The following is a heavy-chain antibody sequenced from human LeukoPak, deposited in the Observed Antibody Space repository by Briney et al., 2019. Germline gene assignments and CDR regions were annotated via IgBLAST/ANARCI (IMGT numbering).Heavy chain of an antibody. CDR2: INPNSGGT. J-gene: IGHJ2*01. V-gene: IGHV1-2*02. CDR1: GYTFTSYY. Sequence: GASVKVSCKTSGYTFTSYYMHWVRQAPGQGLEWMGWINPNSGGTNYAQKFQGRVTMTRDTSIRTAYMELSRLRSDDTAVYYCARTGIAVAGSYYWYFDLWGRGTLVTVSS. CDR3: ARTGIAVAGSYYWYFDL. D-gene: IGHD6-19*01.